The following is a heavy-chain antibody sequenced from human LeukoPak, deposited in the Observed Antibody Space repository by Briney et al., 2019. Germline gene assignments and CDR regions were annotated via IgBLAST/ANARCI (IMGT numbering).Heavy chain of an antibody. V-gene: IGHV3-30*18. CDR3: AKAGEAYYDFWSGYYTPPDV. J-gene: IGHJ6*02. Sequence: GGSLRLSCAASGFTFSSYGMHWVRQAPGKGLEWVAVISYDGSNKYYADSVKGRFTISRDNSKNTLYLQMNSLRAEDTAVYYCAKAGEAYYDFWSGYYTPPDVWGQGTTVTVSS. D-gene: IGHD3-3*01. CDR1: GFTFSSYG. CDR2: ISYDGSNK.